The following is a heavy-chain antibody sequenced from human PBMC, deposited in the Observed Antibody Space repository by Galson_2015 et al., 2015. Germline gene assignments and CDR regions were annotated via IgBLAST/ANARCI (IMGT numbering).Heavy chain of an antibody. CDR2: MNPNSGNT. D-gene: IGHD4-17*01. V-gene: IGHV1-8*01. CDR3: ARGGDYGFNLKTQVFYYYYYMDV. J-gene: IGHJ6*03. Sequence: SVKVSCKASGYTFTSYDINWVRQATGQGLEWMGRMNPNSGNTGYAQKFQGRVTMTRNTSISTAYLELSSLRSEDTAVYYCARGGDYGFNLKTQVFYYYYYMDVWGKGTTVTVSS. CDR1: GYTFTSYD.